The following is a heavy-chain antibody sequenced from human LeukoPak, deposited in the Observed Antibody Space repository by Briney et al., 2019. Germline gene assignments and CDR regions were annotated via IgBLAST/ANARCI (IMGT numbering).Heavy chain of an antibody. V-gene: IGHV3-23*01. CDR1: GFTFSSYA. CDR2: ISGSGGST. Sequence: PGGSLRLSCAASGFTFSSYAMSWVRQAPGKGLEWVSAISGSGGSTYYADSVKGRFTISRDNSKNMLYLQMNSLRAEDTAVYYCAKDRLSGSDYFDYWGQGTLVTVSS. J-gene: IGHJ4*02. CDR3: AKDRLSGSDYFDY. D-gene: IGHD3-10*01.